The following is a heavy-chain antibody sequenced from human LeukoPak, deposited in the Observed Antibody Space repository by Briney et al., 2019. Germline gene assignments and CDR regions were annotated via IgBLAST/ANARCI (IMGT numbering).Heavy chain of an antibody. Sequence: ASVKVSCKASGGTFSSYAISWVRQAPGQGLEWMGGIIPIFGTANYAQKFQGRVTITADESTSTAYMELSSLRSEDTAVYYCARARGSGSYLISYYYMDVWGKGTTVTISS. V-gene: IGHV1-69*13. CDR3: ARARGSGSYLISYYYMDV. J-gene: IGHJ6*03. D-gene: IGHD3-10*01. CDR1: GGTFSSYA. CDR2: IIPIFGTA.